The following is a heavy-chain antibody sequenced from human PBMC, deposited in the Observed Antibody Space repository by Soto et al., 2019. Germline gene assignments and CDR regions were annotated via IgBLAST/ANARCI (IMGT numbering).Heavy chain of an antibody. V-gene: IGHV1-18*01. J-gene: IGHJ4*02. D-gene: IGHD6-13*01. Sequence: VASGKGSCKASGYTFTSYCISWGRQPPGQGLGWMGWISAYNGNTNYAQRLQGRVTMTTDTSTSTAYMELRSLRSDDTAVYYCARVPGSSWPIDYWGQGTLVTVSS. CDR1: GYTFTSYC. CDR3: ARVPGSSWPIDY. CDR2: ISAYNGNT.